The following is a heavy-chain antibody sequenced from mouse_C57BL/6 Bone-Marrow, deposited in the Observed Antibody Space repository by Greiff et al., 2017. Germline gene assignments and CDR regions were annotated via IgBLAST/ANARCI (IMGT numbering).Heavy chain of an antibody. V-gene: IGHV5-17*01. CDR2: ISSGSSTI. J-gene: IGHJ3*01. D-gene: IGHD2-12*01. Sequence: EVKLLESGGGLVKPGGSLKLSCAASGFTFSDYGMHWVRQAPEKGLEWVAYISSGSSTIYYAVTVKGRFTISRDNAKNTLFLQRTSLRSEDTAMYYGARGDYNYGGAWFAYWGQGTLVTVSA. CDR1: GFTFSDYG. CDR3: ARGDYNYGGAWFAY.